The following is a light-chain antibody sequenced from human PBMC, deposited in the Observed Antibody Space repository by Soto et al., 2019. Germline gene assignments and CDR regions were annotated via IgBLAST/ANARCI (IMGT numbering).Light chain of an antibody. CDR3: QSYDSSLSGRV. J-gene: IGLJ1*01. Sequence: QSVLTQPPSVSGAPGQRITISCTGSSSNIGAGYDVHWYQQFPGTAPKLLIYGNSNRPSGVPDRFSGSKSGTSASLAITGLQAEDEADYHCQSYDSSLSGRVFGTGTKLTVL. CDR1: SSNIGAGYD. V-gene: IGLV1-40*01. CDR2: GNS.